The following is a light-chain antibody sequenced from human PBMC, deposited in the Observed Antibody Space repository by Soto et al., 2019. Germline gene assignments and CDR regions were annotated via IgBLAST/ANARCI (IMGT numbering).Light chain of an antibody. CDR2: GVS. Sequence: EILLTQSPGTLSLSPGERATLSCRASQSVRSNYLAWYQQKPGQAPRLLIYGVSSRATGIPDRFSGSGSGTDFTLTISRLDPEDFAVYYCQQYGTSPRTFGQGTKVDIK. CDR1: QSVRSNY. V-gene: IGKV3-20*01. CDR3: QQYGTSPRT. J-gene: IGKJ1*01.